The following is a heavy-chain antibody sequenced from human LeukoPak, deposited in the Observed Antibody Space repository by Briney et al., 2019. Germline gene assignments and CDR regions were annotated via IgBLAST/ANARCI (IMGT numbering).Heavy chain of an antibody. D-gene: IGHD6-19*01. CDR2: IYTSGST. CDR3: AREQQWLKDGGFDY. V-gene: IGHV4-4*07. Sequence: PSETLSLTCAVYGGSFSGYYWSWIRQPAGKGLEWIGRIYTSGSTNYNPSLKSRVTISVDTSKNQFSLKLSSVTAADTAVYYCAREQQWLKDGGFDYWGQGTLVTVSS. J-gene: IGHJ4*02. CDR1: GGSFSGYY.